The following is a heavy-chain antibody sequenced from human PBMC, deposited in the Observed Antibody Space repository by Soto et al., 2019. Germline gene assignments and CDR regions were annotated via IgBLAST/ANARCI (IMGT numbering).Heavy chain of an antibody. D-gene: IGHD6-6*01. J-gene: IGHJ6*02. CDR3: ARAGARTSSSYYYYYGMDV. CDR1: GYSFATHS. Sequence: GASVKVSCKASGYSFATHSFSWVRQAPGQGLEWMGWISAYNGNTDYAQKFQGRVTMTTDTSTTTAYMELRGLTSDDTAVYYCARAGARTSSSYYYYYGMDVWGQGTTVTVSS. CDR2: ISAYNGNT. V-gene: IGHV1-18*01.